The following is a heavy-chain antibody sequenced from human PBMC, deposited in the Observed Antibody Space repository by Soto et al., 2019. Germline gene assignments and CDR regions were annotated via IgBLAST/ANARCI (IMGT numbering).Heavy chain of an antibody. CDR1: GFTFSSYG. CDR2: IWYDGSNK. CDR3: ARGSPAYCGGECYSVGYFDY. Sequence: QVQLVESGGGVVQPGRSLRLSCAASGFTFSSYGMHWVRQAPGKGLEWVAVIWYDGSNKYYADSVKGRFTISRDNSKNTLYLQMNSLRAEDTAVYYCARGSPAYCGGECYSVGYFDYWGQGTLVTVSS. V-gene: IGHV3-33*01. D-gene: IGHD2-21*01. J-gene: IGHJ4*02.